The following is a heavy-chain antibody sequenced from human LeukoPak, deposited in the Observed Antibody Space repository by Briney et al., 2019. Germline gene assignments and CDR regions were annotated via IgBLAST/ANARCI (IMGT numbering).Heavy chain of an antibody. Sequence: PGGSLRLSCAASGFTFSSYGMHWVRQAPGKGLEWVAFIRYDGSNKYYADSVKGRFTISRDNSKNTLYLQMNSLRADDTAVYYCARDEELYYYGFGTKYWGQGTLVTVSS. CDR1: GFTFSSYG. J-gene: IGHJ4*01. V-gene: IGHV3-30*02. CDR2: IRYDGSNK. CDR3: ARDEELYYYGFGTKY. D-gene: IGHD3-10*01.